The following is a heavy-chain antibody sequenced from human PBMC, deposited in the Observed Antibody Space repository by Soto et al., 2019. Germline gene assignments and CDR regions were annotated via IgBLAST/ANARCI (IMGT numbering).Heavy chain of an antibody. D-gene: IGHD3-10*01. CDR1: GFTFSSYA. CDR2: IGVGGGDR. Sequence: EVQLLESGGGLVQPGGSLRLSCAASGFTFSSYAMSWVRQAPGKGLEWVSIIGVGGGDRYYPESVKGRFTISRDKSRDTLYLEMKSLRDEDTAVYYCARVRFGELVWGQGTLVTVSS. CDR3: ARVRFGELV. V-gene: IGHV3-23*01. J-gene: IGHJ4*02.